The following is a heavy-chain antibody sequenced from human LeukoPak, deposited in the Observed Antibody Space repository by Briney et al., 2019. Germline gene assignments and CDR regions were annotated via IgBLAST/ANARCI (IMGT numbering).Heavy chain of an antibody. J-gene: IGHJ4*02. CDR1: GFTFSSYS. CDR3: ARDPSLVIAVAGLFDS. D-gene: IGHD6-19*01. V-gene: IGHV3-48*04. Sequence: GGSLRLSCVGSGFTFSSYSMNWVRQVPGKGLEWVSFISSSSSTIDYADSMKGRFTISRDNPKNSLYLQMNSLRAEDTAVYYCARDPSLVIAVAGLFDSWGQGTRVTVSS. CDR2: ISSSSSTI.